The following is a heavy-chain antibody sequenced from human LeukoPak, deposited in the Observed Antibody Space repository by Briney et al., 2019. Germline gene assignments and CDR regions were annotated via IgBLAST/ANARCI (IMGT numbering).Heavy chain of an antibody. CDR1: GYTFTGYY. CDR2: INAGNGNT. CDR3: ARGLFWSGYYDY. D-gene: IGHD3-3*01. V-gene: IGHV1-3*03. J-gene: IGHJ4*02. Sequence: ASVKVSCKASGYTFTGYYMHWVRQAPGQGLEWMGWINAGNGNTKYSQEFQGRVTITRDTSASTAYMELSSLRSEDMAVYYCARGLFWSGYYDYWGQGTLVTVSS.